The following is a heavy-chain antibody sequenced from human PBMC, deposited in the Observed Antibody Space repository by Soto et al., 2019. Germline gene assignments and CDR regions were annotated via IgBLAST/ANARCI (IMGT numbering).Heavy chain of an antibody. J-gene: IGHJ6*03. CDR1: GFTFRSYS. Sequence: GGSLRLSCAASGFTFRSYSMNWVRQAPGKGLEWVSYISSTSSAIYYADSVEGRFTISRDNAKNSLYLQMNSLRAEDTAMYYCARDPSSTKMFRGGIPFYYYYMDVWGKGTTVTLSS. D-gene: IGHD3-16*02. CDR3: ARDPSSTKMFRGGIPFYYYYMDV. CDR2: ISSTSSAI. V-gene: IGHV3-48*01.